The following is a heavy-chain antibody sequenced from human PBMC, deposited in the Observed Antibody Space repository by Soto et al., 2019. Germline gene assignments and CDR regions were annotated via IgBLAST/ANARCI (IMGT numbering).Heavy chain of an antibody. Sequence: ASVKVSCKASGYTFTSYDINWVRQAAGQGLEWMGWMNPNSGNTGYAQRFQGRVTVTRNNSISTAYMELSSLRSEDTAVYYSAGYYDSSGLGYWGQGTLVTVSS. CDR2: MNPNSGNT. CDR3: AGYYDSSGLGY. V-gene: IGHV1-8*01. J-gene: IGHJ4*02. D-gene: IGHD3-22*01. CDR1: GYTFTSYD.